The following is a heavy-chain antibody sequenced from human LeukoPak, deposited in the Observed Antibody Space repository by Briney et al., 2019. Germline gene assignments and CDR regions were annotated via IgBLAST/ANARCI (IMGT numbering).Heavy chain of an antibody. CDR1: GFTFSSYG. Sequence: GGSLRLSXAASGFTFSSYGMHWVRQAPGKGPEWVAFIRYDGSNKYYADSVKGRFTISRDNSKNTLYLQMNSLRAEDTAVYYCAKDGGYCSSTSCYTYYYYYYMDVWGKGTTVTVSS. V-gene: IGHV3-30*02. CDR2: IRYDGSNK. J-gene: IGHJ6*03. D-gene: IGHD2-2*02. CDR3: AKDGGYCSSTSCYTYYYYYYMDV.